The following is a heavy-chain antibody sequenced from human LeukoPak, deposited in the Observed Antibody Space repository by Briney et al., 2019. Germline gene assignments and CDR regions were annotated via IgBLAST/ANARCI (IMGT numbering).Heavy chain of an antibody. CDR3: ARVSRRGYSYGIPDY. D-gene: IGHD5-18*01. J-gene: IGHJ4*02. Sequence: GGSLRLSCAASGFTFSSYGMHWVRQAPGKGLEWVANIKQDGSEKYYVDSVKGRFTISRDNAKNSLYLQMNSLRAEDTAVYYCARVSRRGYSYGIPDYWGQGTLVTVSS. CDR1: GFTFSSYG. CDR2: IKQDGSEK. V-gene: IGHV3-7*01.